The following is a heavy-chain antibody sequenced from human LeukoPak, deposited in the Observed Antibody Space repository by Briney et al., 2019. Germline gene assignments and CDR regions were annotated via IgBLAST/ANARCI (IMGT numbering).Heavy chain of an antibody. CDR3: ARDREYSYGPPDLGY. J-gene: IGHJ4*02. CDR1: GFTFSSYS. V-gene: IGHV3-21*01. D-gene: IGHD5-18*01. CDR2: ISSSSSYI. Sequence: PGGSLRLSCAASGFTFSSYSMNWVRQAPGKGLEWVSSISSSSSYIYYADSVKGRFPISRDNAKNSLYLQMNSLRAEDTAVYYCARDREYSYGPPDLGYWGQGTLVTVSS.